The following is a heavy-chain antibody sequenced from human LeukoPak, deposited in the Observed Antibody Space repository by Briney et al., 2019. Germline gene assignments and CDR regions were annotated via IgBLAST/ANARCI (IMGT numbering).Heavy chain of an antibody. V-gene: IGHV4-39*07. CDR1: GGSISSSSYY. CDR3: ARGSTLTYYYDSSGYYYSAFDI. CDR2: MNHSGRT. Sequence: SETLSLTCTVSGGSISSSSYYWGWIRQPPGKGLEWIGEMNHSGRTNYNPSLKSRVTISVDTSKEQFSLKLSSVTAADTAVYYCARGSTLTYYYDSSGYYYSAFDIWGQGTMVTVSS. J-gene: IGHJ3*02. D-gene: IGHD3-22*01.